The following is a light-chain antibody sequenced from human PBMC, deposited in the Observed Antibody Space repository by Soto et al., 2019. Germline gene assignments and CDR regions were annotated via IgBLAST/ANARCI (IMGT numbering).Light chain of an antibody. Sequence: DIVLTQSPGTLSLSPGERAALSCRASQSVSSSYLAWYQQKPGQAPRLLIYGASNRATGIADRFSGSGSGTDFTLTISRLEPEDFAVYYCQQYGSSPRLTFGGGTKVEIK. CDR2: GAS. CDR1: QSVSSSY. V-gene: IGKV3-20*01. CDR3: QQYGSSPRLT. J-gene: IGKJ4*01.